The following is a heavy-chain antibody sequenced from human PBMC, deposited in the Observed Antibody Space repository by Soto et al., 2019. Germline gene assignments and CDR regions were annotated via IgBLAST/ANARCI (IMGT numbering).Heavy chain of an antibody. CDR2: IYYSGST. Sequence: SETLSLACTVSGGSISSSSYYWGWIRQPPGKGLEWIGSIYYSGSTYYNPSLKSRVTISVDTSKNQFSLKLSSVTAADTAVYYCARRGSGSYSDYWGQGTLVTVS. V-gene: IGHV4-39*01. J-gene: IGHJ4*02. CDR1: GGSISSSSYY. D-gene: IGHD3-10*01. CDR3: ARRGSGSYSDY.